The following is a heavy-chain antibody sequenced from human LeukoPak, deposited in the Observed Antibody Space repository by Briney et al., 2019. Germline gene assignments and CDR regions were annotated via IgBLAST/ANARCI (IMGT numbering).Heavy chain of an antibody. J-gene: IGHJ4*02. CDR2: ISGSGGST. V-gene: IGHV3-23*01. D-gene: IGHD4-11*01. CDR1: GFTFNSYS. CDR3: AKGDYIWSTGWDFDY. Sequence: AGGSLRLSCAASGFTFNSYSMNWVRQAPGKGLEWVSAISGSGGSTYYADSVKGRFTISRDNSKNTLYLQMNSLRAEDTAVYYCAKGDYIWSTGWDFDYWGQGTLVTVSS.